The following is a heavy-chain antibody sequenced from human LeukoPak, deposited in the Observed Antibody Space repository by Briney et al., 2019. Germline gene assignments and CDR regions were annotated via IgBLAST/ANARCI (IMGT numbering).Heavy chain of an antibody. Sequence: QSGGSLRLSCAASGFTFNSYTMSWVRQAPGKGLEWVSTICGSGSSTYYADSVKGRFTISRDNSKNTLYLQVNSLRAEDTAVYYCARASYCSGGICYYYYWGQGILVTVSS. CDR1: GFTFNSYT. CDR3: ARASYCSGGICYYYY. D-gene: IGHD2-15*01. CDR2: ICGSGSST. V-gene: IGHV3-23*01. J-gene: IGHJ4*02.